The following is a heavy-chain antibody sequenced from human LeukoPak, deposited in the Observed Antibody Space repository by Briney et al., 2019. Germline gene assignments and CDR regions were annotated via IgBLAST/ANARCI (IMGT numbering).Heavy chain of an antibody. CDR1: GESFSGYY. CDR2: INHTGST. CDR3: ARTSLRFFDY. V-gene: IGHV4-34*01. D-gene: IGHD3-3*01. J-gene: IGHJ4*02. Sequence: SETLSLTCAVHGESFSGYYWSWIRQPPGKGLEWIGEINHTGSTNYNLSLKSRVTIPVDTSKNQFSLKLTSVTAADTAVYYCARTSLRFFDYWGQGTLVTVSS.